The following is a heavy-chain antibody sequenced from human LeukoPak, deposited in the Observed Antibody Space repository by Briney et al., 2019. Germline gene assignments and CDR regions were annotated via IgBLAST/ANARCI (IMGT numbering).Heavy chain of an antibody. V-gene: IGHV3-21*01. CDR3: AREKIYYNYDMDV. J-gene: IGHJ6*02. CDR1: GFTFSSYT. CDR2: ISSSSNYK. Sequence: PGGSLRLSCAASGFTFSSYTMNWVRQAPGKGLEWVSSISSSSNYKNYAHSVRGRFTISRDNAKKSLYLQMNSLRAEDTAVYYCAREKIYYNYDMDVWGQGTTVTVSS.